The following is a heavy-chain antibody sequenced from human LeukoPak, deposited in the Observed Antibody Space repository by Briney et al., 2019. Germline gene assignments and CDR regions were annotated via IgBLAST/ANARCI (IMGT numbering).Heavy chain of an antibody. CDR2: ISAYNGNT. CDR1: GYTFTSYG. V-gene: IGHV1-18*01. J-gene: IGHJ4*02. D-gene: IGHD1-26*01. Sequence: ASVTVSCKASGYTFTSYGISWVRQAPGQGLEWMGWISAYNGNTNYAQKLQGRVTMTTDTSTSTAYMELRSLRSDDTAVYYCARGSSGSYFSWPTASDYWGQGTLVTVSS. CDR3: ARGSSGSYFSWPTASDY.